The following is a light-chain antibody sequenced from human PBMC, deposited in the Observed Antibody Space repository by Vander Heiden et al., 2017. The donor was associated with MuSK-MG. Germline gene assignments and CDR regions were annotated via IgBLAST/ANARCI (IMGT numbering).Light chain of an antibody. Sequence: QSALTQPRSVSGSPGQSVTISCTGTSSDVGGYNYVSWYQQHPGKAPKLWIYDVSKRPSGVPDRFSGSKSGNTASLTISGLQAEDEADYYCCSYAGSYTGVFGGGTKLTVL. CDR2: DVS. J-gene: IGLJ2*01. V-gene: IGLV2-11*01. CDR1: SSDVGGYNY. CDR3: CSYAGSYTGV.